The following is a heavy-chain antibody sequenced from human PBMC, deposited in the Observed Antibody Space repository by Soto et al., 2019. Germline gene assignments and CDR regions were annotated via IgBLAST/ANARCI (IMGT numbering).Heavy chain of an antibody. CDR2: IYPGDSDT. CDR1: GYSFTSYW. Sequence: GDSLKISCKGSGYSFTSYWIGWVRQMPGKGLEWMGIIYPGDSDTRYSPSFQGQVTISADKSISTAYLQWSSLKASDTAMYYCARFRGPSKDYYYGMDVWGQGTTVTVSS. CDR3: ARFRGPSKDYYYGMDV. V-gene: IGHV5-51*01. J-gene: IGHJ6*02. D-gene: IGHD2-2*01.